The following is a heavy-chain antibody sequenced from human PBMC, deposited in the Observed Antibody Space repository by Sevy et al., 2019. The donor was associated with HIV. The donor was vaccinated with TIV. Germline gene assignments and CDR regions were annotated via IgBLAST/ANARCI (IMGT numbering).Heavy chain of an antibody. J-gene: IGHJ5*01. CDR1: GFTFTGYY. Sequence: ASVKVSCKASGFTFTGYYMHWVRQAPGQGLEWMGWINPNSGGTNYAQKFQGRVTMTRDTSITTAYMEVSRLTSDDTAVYYCARGQEYGSSWYVSWGQGTRVTVSS. D-gene: IGHD2-15*01. V-gene: IGHV1-2*02. CDR2: INPNSGGT. CDR3: ARGQEYGSSWYVS.